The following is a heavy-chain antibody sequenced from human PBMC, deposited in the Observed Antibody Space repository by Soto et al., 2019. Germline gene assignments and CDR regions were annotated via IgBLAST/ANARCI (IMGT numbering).Heavy chain of an antibody. D-gene: IGHD3-10*01. CDR3: ARVHRAITMVRESDY. CDR1: GYTFTSYG. Sequence: QVQLVQSGAEVKKPGASVKVSCKASGYTFTSYGISWVRQAPGQGLEWMGGISAYNGNTNYAQKLQGRVTMTTDTSTSTAYLELRSLRSDDTAVYYCARVHRAITMVRESDYWGQGNLVTVSS. J-gene: IGHJ4*02. V-gene: IGHV1-18*01. CDR2: ISAYNGNT.